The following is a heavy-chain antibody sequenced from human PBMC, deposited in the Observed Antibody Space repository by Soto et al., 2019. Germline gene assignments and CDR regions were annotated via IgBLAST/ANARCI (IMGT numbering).Heavy chain of an antibody. D-gene: IGHD3-3*01. Sequence: SETLSLTCTVSGGSISSYYWSWIRQPPGKGLEWIGYIYYSGSTNYNPSLKSRVTISVDTSKNQFSLKLSSVTAADTAVYYCARGLNYDFWSGSLADYWGQGTLVTVSS. V-gene: IGHV4-59*01. J-gene: IGHJ4*02. CDR3: ARGLNYDFWSGSLADY. CDR1: GGSISSYY. CDR2: IYYSGST.